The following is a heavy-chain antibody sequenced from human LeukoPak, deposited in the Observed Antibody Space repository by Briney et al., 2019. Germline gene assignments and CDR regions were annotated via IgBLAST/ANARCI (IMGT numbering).Heavy chain of an antibody. CDR3: AIVKAVAGHRPYYYYGMDV. J-gene: IGHJ6*02. CDR2: IIPIFGTA. Sequence: ASVTVSFKASGGTFSSYAISWVRQAPGQGLEWKGGIIPIFGTANYAQKFQGRVTITADESTSTAYMELSSLRSEDTAVYYCAIVKAVAGHRPYYYYGMDVWGQGTTVTVSS. CDR1: GGTFSSYA. D-gene: IGHD6-19*01. V-gene: IGHV1-69*13.